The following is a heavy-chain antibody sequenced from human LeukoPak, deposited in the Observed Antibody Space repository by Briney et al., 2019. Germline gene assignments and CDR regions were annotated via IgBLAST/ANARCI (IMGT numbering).Heavy chain of an antibody. CDR2: INPNSGGT. J-gene: IGHJ4*02. Sequence: GASVKVSCKASGYTFTDYYIHWVRQAPGQGLEWMGWINPNSGGTNYAQKFQDRVTMTRDASISTAYVELSSLRSDDTALYYCARRGSGNYYNVYYFDYWSQGTLVTVSS. CDR3: ARRGSGNYYNVYYFDY. D-gene: IGHD3-10*01. V-gene: IGHV1-2*02. CDR1: GYTFTDYY.